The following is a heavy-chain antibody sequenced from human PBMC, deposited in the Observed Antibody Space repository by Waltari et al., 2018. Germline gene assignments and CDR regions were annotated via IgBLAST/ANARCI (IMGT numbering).Heavy chain of an antibody. Sequence: VQLVESGGGLVQPGGSLRLSCAASGFTFSGHAMHWVRLTPGKGLEWVAVIWFDGSAKYYADSLKDRFTISRDNSQNMLYLQMNNLNFEDTVIYYCARVYGTNALDYWGQGVLVTVSS. J-gene: IGHJ4*02. CDR3: ARVYGTNALDY. CDR2: IWFDGSAK. CDR1: GFTFSGHA. D-gene: IGHD4-17*01. V-gene: IGHV3-30*14.